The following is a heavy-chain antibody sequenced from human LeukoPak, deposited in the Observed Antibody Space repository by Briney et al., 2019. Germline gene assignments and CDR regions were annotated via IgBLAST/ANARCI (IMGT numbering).Heavy chain of an antibody. CDR1: GGSISSGDYY. J-gene: IGHJ4*02. Sequence: SETLSLTCTVSGGSISSGDYYWSWIRQPPGKGLEWIGYIYYSGRTYYNPSLKSRVTISVDTSKNQFSLKLSSVTAADTAVYYCARAGDTAMVDYWGQGTLVTVSS. V-gene: IGHV4-30-4*08. CDR2: IYYSGRT. CDR3: ARAGDTAMVDY. D-gene: IGHD5-18*01.